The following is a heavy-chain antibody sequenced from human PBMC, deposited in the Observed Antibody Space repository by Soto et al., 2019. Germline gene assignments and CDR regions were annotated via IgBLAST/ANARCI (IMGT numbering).Heavy chain of an antibody. Sequence: PGGSLRLSCAASGFRFSDAWMTWVRQVPGRGLEWVGRIKSKARDGETDYAAAVKGRFTISRDDSKNTLYLQMHSLTAEDTAVYYCSTDGRNYGSFDYWGQGALVTVSS. CDR2: IKSKARDGET. CDR3: STDGRNYGSFDY. CDR1: GFRFSDAW. V-gene: IGHV3-15*01. J-gene: IGHJ4*02. D-gene: IGHD3-16*01.